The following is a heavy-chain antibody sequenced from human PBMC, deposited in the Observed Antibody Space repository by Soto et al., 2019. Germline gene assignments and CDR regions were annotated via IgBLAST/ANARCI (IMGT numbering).Heavy chain of an antibody. CDR1: GGSVSSASYY. CDR2: IYYSGST. J-gene: IGHJ6*02. D-gene: IGHD2-2*01. CDR3: ARQEPAASYYYYYGMDV. V-gene: IGHV4-61*01. Sequence: SETLSLTCTVSGGSVSSASYYWCWIRQPPGKGLEWIGYIYYSGSTNYNPSLKSRVTISVDTSKNQFSLKLSSVTAADTAVYYCARQEPAASYYYYYGMDVWGQGTTVTVSS.